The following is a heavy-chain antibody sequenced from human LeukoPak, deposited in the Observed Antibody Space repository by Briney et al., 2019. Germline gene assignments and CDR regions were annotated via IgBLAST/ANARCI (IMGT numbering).Heavy chain of an antibody. Sequence: PSETLSLTCAVYGRPFSGYYWSWIRQPPGKGLEWIGEISHSGSTNYNPSLKSRVTISVDTSKNQFSLKLSSVTAADMAVFYCARGRGYNAFDIWGQGTMVTISS. V-gene: IGHV4-34*01. CDR3: ARGRGYNAFDI. CDR2: ISHSGST. D-gene: IGHD5-18*01. J-gene: IGHJ3*02. CDR1: GRPFSGYY.